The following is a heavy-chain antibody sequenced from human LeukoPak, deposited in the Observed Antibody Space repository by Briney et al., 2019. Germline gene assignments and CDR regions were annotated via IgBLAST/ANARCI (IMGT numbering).Heavy chain of an antibody. CDR3: ARVKDETELTGLDY. V-gene: IGHV3-74*01. D-gene: IGHD1-26*01. CDR2: INSDGSST. CDR1: GFTFSSYW. Sequence: GGSLRLSCAASGFTFSSYWMHWVRQAPGKGLVWVSRINSDGSSTSYADSVKGRFTISRDNAKNTLYLQMNSLRAEDTAVYYCARVKDETELTGLDYWGQGTLVTVSS. J-gene: IGHJ4*02.